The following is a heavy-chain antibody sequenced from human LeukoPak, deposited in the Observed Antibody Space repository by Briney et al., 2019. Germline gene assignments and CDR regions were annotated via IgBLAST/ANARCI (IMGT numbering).Heavy chain of an antibody. CDR2: ISYDGSNK. V-gene: IGHV3-30*04. CDR1: GFTFSSYA. CDR3: AREGLAVAGIGYYFDY. D-gene: IGHD6-19*01. Sequence: GGSLRLSCAASGFTFSSYAMHWVRQAPGKGLEWVAVISYDGSNKYYADSVKGRFTISRDNSKNTLYLQMNSLRAEGTGVYYCAREGLAVAGIGYYFDYWGQGTLVTVSS. J-gene: IGHJ4*02.